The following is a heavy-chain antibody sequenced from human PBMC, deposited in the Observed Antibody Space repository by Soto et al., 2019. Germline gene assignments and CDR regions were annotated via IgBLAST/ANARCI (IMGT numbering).Heavy chain of an antibody. CDR3: ARDLDGLHDDTSGPFPRPG. CDR1: GGSISSDDYY. CDR2: IHSSGSI. D-gene: IGHD3-22*01. J-gene: IGHJ1*01. Sequence: SETLSLTCTVPGGSISSDDYYWSWIRQAPGRGLEWIGYIHSSGSIYYNPSLRSRATMSIDTAGNQFSLKVSSVTVADTAVYYCARDLDGLHDDTSGPFPRPGWGQGTLVTVSS. V-gene: IGHV4-30-4*01.